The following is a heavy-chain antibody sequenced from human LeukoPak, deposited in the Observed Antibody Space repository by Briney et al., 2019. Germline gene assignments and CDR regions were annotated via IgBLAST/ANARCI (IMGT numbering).Heavy chain of an antibody. CDR2: IRSKANSYAT. V-gene: IGHV3-73*01. D-gene: IGHD3-10*01. CDR3: SRHILLWFGEPTYDAFDI. CDR1: GFTFSGSA. Sequence: GGSLKLSCAASGFTFSGSAMHWVRQASGKGLEWVGRIRSKANSYATAYAASVKGRFTISRADSKNTAYLQMNSLKTEDTAVYYCSRHILLWFGEPTYDAFDIWGQGTMVTVSS. J-gene: IGHJ3*02.